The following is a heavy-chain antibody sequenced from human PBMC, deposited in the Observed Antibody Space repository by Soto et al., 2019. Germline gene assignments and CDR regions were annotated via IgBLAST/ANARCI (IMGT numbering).Heavy chain of an antibody. Sequence: LSLTCTVSGGSISSYYWSWIRQPPGKGLEWIGYIYYSGSTNYNPSLKSRVTISVDTSKNQFSLKLSSVTAADTAVYYCARAPFGSGSYYGFDPWGQGTLVTVSS. CDR2: IYYSGST. J-gene: IGHJ5*02. CDR1: GGSISSYY. D-gene: IGHD3-10*01. V-gene: IGHV4-59*01. CDR3: ARAPFGSGSYYGFDP.